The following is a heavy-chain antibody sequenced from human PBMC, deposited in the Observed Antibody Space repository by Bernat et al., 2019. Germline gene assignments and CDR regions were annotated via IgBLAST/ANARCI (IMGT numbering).Heavy chain of an antibody. CDR3: ARDGGYSTGLYFQH. V-gene: IGHV3-30*01. Sequence: VQLVESGGGVVQPGRSLRLSCAASGFTFSSSSMHWVRQAPGKGLEWVAVITSDGTKKYYADSVKGRLTISRDNSKNTLSLQMNSLTAEDTAVYYCARDGGYSTGLYFQHWGQGTLVTVSS. CDR1: GFTFSSSS. CDR2: ITSDGTKK. D-gene: IGHD6-19*01. J-gene: IGHJ1*01.